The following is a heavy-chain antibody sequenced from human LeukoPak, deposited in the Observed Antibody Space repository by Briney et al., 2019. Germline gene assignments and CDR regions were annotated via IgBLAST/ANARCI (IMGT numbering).Heavy chain of an antibody. Sequence: SETLSLTCTVSGGSISSISYYWGWIRQPPGKGLEWIGSTYYSGSTYYNPSLKSRVTISVDTSKNQFSLKLSSVTAADTAVYYCASSPGRWLQSPDYFDYWGQGTLVTVSS. D-gene: IGHD5-24*01. CDR2: TYYSGST. CDR1: GGSISSISYY. V-gene: IGHV4-39*07. J-gene: IGHJ4*02. CDR3: ASSPGRWLQSPDYFDY.